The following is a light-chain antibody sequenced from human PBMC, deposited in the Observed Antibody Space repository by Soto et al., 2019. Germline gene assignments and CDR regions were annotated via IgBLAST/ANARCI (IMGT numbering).Light chain of an antibody. Sequence: ALTQPASVSGSPGQSITISCTGTSSDIGGYYYVSWYQHHTGKAPKLIIYQVTNRPSGVSYRFSGSKSGNTASLTISGLQAEDEADYYCTSYSSSKTFYVFGAGTKVTVL. CDR1: SSDIGGYYY. V-gene: IGLV2-14*01. J-gene: IGLJ1*01. CDR3: TSYSSSKTFYV. CDR2: QVT.